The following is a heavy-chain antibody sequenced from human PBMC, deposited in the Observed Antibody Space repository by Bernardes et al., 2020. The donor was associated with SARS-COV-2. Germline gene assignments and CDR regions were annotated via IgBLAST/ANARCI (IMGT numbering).Heavy chain of an antibody. Sequence: ETLFLTCAVSGESSSGYYWSWIRQPPGTGLEFIGEVYQSGSTNYNPSLKSRVTISVGTSNNHFSLRLISVTAADTAVYYCARRRYTSPFDSWGQGALVTVSS. CDR1: GESSSGYY. CDR3: ARRRYTSPFDS. V-gene: IGHV4-34*01. J-gene: IGHJ4*02. CDR2: VYQSGST. D-gene: IGHD2-2*02.